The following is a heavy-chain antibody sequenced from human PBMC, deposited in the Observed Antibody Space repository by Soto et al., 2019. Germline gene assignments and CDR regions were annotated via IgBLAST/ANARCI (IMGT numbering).Heavy chain of an antibody. J-gene: IGHJ4*02. CDR3: AGELGYCTNGVCYRYFDY. D-gene: IGHD2-8*01. CDR1: GGSFSGYY. CDR2: INHSGST. Sequence: SETLSLTCAVYGGSFSGYYWSWIRQPPGKGLEWIGEINHSGSTNYNPSLKSRVTISVDTSKNQFSLKLSSVTAADTAVYYCAGELGYCTNGVCYRYFDYWGQGTLVTVSS. V-gene: IGHV4-34*01.